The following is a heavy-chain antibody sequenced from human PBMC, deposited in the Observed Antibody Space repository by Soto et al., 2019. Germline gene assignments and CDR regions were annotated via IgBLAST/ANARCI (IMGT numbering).Heavy chain of an antibody. J-gene: IGHJ5*02. D-gene: IGHD2-21*02. V-gene: IGHV4-4*02. CDR1: GGTVASSHW. CDR2: VYHTGDT. Sequence: KTSETLSLTCGVSGGTVASSHWWSWVRQSPGGGLEWIGNVYHTGDTNFNPSLQSRFTISVDKSNNQFSLRLNSLTAADTAVYFCAREIVTAGGNNYFDPWGPGTLVTVSS. CDR3: AREIVTAGGNNYFDP.